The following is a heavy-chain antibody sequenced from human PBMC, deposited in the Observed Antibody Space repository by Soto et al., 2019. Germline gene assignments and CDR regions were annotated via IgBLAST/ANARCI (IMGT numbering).Heavy chain of an antibody. D-gene: IGHD5-12*01. CDR1: GFTFSSYG. Sequence: QVQLVESGGGVVQPGRSLRLSCAASGFTFSSYGMHWVRQAPGKGLEWVAVIWYDGSNKYYADSVKGRFTISRDNSKNTLDLQMNSLRAEDTAVYYCARDGAVVPATIWRGAYYYYMDVWGKGTTVTVSS. J-gene: IGHJ6*03. CDR3: ARDGAVVPATIWRGAYYYYMDV. CDR2: IWYDGSNK. V-gene: IGHV3-33*01.